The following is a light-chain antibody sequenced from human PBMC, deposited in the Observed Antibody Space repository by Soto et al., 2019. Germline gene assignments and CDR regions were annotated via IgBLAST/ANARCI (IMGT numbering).Light chain of an antibody. Sequence: QSVLTQAPSASGTPGQRVTISCSGSSSNIGSNFVYWYQKFPGTAPKVLIYRNNQRPSGVPDRFSGSKSGTSASLAISGLRSEDEADYYCAAWDDSLSGVVFGGGTKLTVL. V-gene: IGLV1-47*01. CDR3: AAWDDSLSGVV. CDR1: SSNIGSNF. CDR2: RNN. J-gene: IGLJ2*01.